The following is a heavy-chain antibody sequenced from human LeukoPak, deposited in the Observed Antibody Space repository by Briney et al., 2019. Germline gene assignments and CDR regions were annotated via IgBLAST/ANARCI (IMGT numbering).Heavy chain of an antibody. CDR2: ISSSGSTI. V-gene: IGHV3-11*04. Sequence: GGSLRLSCAASGFTFSDYYMSWIRQAPGKGLEWVSYISSSGSTIYYADSVKGRFTISRDNAKNSLYLQVNSLRAEDTAIYYCARAPSLVRGVPDFDYWGQGTLVTVSS. J-gene: IGHJ4*02. CDR1: GFTFSDYY. CDR3: ARAPSLVRGVPDFDY. D-gene: IGHD3-10*01.